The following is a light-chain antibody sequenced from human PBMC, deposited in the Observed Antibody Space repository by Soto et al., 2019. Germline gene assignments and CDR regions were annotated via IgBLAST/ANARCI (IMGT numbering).Light chain of an antibody. CDR2: ANN. CDR3: QSYDSSLSGSEVV. V-gene: IGLV1-40*01. J-gene: IGLJ2*01. Sequence: QSVLTQPPSVSGAPGQRITISCTGSSSNIGTGYDVHWYQQLPGTAPKLLIYANNNRPSGVPDRFSGSKSGTSASLANTGVQAEDEADYYCQSYDSSLSGSEVVFGGGTKVTVL. CDR1: SSNIGTGYD.